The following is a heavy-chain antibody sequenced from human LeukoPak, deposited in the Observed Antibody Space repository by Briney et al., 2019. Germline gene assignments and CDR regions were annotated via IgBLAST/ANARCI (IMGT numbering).Heavy chain of an antibody. D-gene: IGHD5-12*01. CDR1: GFTFSSYA. Sequence: GGSLRLSCGASGFTFSSYAMSWVRQAPGKGLEWVSGINWNGGSTGYADSVKGRFTISRDNAKNSLYLQMNSLRAEDTALYYCARGDSGYEPLDYWGQGTLVTVSS. CDR3: ARGDSGYEPLDY. V-gene: IGHV3-20*04. J-gene: IGHJ4*02. CDR2: INWNGGST.